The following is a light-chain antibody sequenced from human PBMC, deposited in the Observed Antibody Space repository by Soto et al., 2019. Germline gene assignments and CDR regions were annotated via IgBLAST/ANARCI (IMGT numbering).Light chain of an antibody. V-gene: IGKV1-5*03. CDR1: QTISSW. Sequence: DIRMTQSPSSLSASVGDRVTITCRASQTISSWLAWYQQKPGKAPKLLIYKASTLKSGVPSRFSRSGSGTEFTLTISSLQPDDFATYYCQHYNSYSEAFGQGTKVDIK. J-gene: IGKJ1*01. CDR3: QHYNSYSEA. CDR2: KAS.